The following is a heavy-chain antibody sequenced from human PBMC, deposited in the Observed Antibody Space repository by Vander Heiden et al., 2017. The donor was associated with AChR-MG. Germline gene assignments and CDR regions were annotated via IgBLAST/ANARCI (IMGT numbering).Heavy chain of an antibody. V-gene: IGHV2-5*01. CDR2: VYWNDDH. Sequence: QITLKESGPTLVKPTQTLTLTCTFSGFSLTTGGVGVGWVRQTPGKALEWLALVYWNDDHRYSPSLRNRLTITKDTSKNQVVLTVTNVDPVDSATYYCIYRRNAYNWHGLDVWGQGTTVTVSS. CDR1: GFSLTTGGVG. CDR3: IYRRNAYNWHGLDV. D-gene: IGHD1-1*01. J-gene: IGHJ6*02.